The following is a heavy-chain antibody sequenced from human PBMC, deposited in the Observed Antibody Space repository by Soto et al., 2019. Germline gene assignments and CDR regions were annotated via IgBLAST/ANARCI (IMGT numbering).Heavy chain of an antibody. CDR3: ARVLRGVVNWFDP. CDR2: NATYNSNK. V-gene: IGHV1-18*01. J-gene: IGHJ5*02. Sequence: HLVQSGPEVKQPGASVTVSCKTSGDTFTNFGLSWVRQAPGQGLEWMGWNATYNSNKNYAQKFQGRLTLTTDTSTSTGYMELKSLGYDDPAVYYCARVLRGVVNWFDPWGQGTLVTVSS. CDR1: GDTFTNFG. D-gene: IGHD3-10*01.